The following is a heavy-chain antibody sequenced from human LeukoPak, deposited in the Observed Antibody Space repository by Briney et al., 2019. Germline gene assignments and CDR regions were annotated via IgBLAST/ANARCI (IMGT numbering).Heavy chain of an antibody. CDR2: INPNSGGT. J-gene: IGHJ5*02. Sequence: ASVKVSCKASGYTFTGYYMHWVRQAPGQGLEWMGRINPNSGGTNYAQKFQGRVTMTRDTSISTAYMELSRLRSDDTAVYYCARLPVDYYDSSAYVPPWGQGTLVTVSS. D-gene: IGHD3-22*01. CDR1: GYTFTGYY. V-gene: IGHV1-2*06. CDR3: ARLPVDYYDSSAYVPP.